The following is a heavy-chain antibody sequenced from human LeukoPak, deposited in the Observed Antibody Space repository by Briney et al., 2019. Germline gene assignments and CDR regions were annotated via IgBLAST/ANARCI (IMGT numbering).Heavy chain of an antibody. D-gene: IGHD6-19*01. CDR3: ARRPRYSSGWYYFDS. Sequence: SETLSLTCAVYGGSFSGDYWNWIRQPPGKGLEWIGEINHSGSTNSNPSLKSRVTISVERSKNQFSLKLSSVTAADTAVYYCARRPRYSSGWYYFDSWGQGTLVTVSS. J-gene: IGHJ4*02. CDR2: INHSGST. CDR1: GGSFSGDY. V-gene: IGHV4-34*01.